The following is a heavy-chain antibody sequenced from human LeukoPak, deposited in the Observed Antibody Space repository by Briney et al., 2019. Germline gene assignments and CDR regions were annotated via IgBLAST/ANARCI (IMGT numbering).Heavy chain of an antibody. Sequence: GGSLRLSCAASRFTFSSNAMSWVRQAPGKGLEWVSAISGSGGSTYYADSVKGRFTISRDNSKNTLYLQMNSLRAEDTAVYYCAKISYIGSYYMDYWGQGTLVTVSS. D-gene: IGHD1-26*01. CDR2: ISGSGGST. J-gene: IGHJ4*02. V-gene: IGHV3-23*01. CDR3: AKISYIGSYYMDY. CDR1: RFTFSSNA.